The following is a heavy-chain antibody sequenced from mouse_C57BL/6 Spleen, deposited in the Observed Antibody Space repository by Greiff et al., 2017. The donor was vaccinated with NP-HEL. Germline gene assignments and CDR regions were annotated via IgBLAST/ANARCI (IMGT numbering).Heavy chain of an antibody. J-gene: IGHJ4*01. V-gene: IGHV1-49*01. Sequence: LMESGAELVRPGSSVKLSCKDSYFAFMASAMHWVKQRPGHGLEWIGSFTMYSDATEYSENFKGKATLTANTSSSTAYMELSSLTSEDSAVYYCARTTIVTYYAMDYWGQGTSVTVSS. CDR1: YFAFMASA. CDR3: ARTTIVTYYAMDY. D-gene: IGHD2-5*01. CDR2: FTMYSDAT.